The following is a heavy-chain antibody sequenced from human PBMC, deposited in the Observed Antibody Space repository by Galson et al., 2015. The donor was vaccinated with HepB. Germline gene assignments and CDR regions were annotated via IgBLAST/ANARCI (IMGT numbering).Heavy chain of an antibody. CDR1: GFTFSSYA. CDR2: ISYDGSNK. J-gene: IGHJ4*02. D-gene: IGHD6-19*01. V-gene: IGHV3-30*04. Sequence: SLRLSCAASGFTFSSYAMHWVRQAPGKGLEWVAVISYDGSNKYYADSVKGRFTISRDNSKNTLYLQMNSLRAEDTAVYYCASEAVARHWGQGTLVTVSS. CDR3: ASEAVARH.